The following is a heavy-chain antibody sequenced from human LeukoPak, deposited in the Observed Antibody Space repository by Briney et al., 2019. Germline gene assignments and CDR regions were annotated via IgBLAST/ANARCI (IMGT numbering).Heavy chain of an antibody. J-gene: IGHJ1*01. CDR3: AREDQYCTNGVCYRVEYFQH. CDR2: IYHSGST. CDR1: GGSISSDGYY. D-gene: IGHD2-8*01. Sequence: PSETLPLTCIVSGGSISSDGYYWSWIRQPPGKGLEWIGDIYHSGSTYYNPSLKSRVTGSVDRSKNQFSLKLSSVTAADTAVYYCAREDQYCTNGVCYRVEYFQHWGQGTLVTVSS. V-gene: IGHV4-30-2*01.